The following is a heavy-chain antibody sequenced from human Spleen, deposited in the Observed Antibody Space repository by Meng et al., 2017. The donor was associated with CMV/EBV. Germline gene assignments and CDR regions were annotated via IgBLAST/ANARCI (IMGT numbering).Heavy chain of an antibody. J-gene: IGHJ4*02. CDR1: FNDHY. Sequence: FNDHYLHWVLQSPGLGLEWMGLIHPTGGDTNYAQKFQGRVTMTRDTSTTTVYLELSRLISDDPAVYYCARDPLDIPIFAAGGDYFGYWGQGTLVTVSS. CDR3: ARDPLDIPIFAAGGDYFGY. CDR2: IHPTGGDT. D-gene: IGHD6-13*01. V-gene: IGHV1-46*02.